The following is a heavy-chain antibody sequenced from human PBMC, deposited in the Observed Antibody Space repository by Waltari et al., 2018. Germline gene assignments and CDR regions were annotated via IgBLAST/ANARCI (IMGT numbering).Heavy chain of an antibody. Sequence: VQLVESGGGVVQPGKSLRLSCTASGFIFRNHGVHWVRQAPGKGLEWVGMIGDNGDMKLFGDSVKGRFSVSRDNAKDTAYLQMGSLRPDDTALYFCVRGSYYDNSGYLDFWGQGTQVAV. CDR3: VRGSYYDNSGYLDF. CDR2: IGDNGDMK. V-gene: IGHV3-30*15. CDR1: GFIFRNHG. J-gene: IGHJ4*02. D-gene: IGHD6-25*01.